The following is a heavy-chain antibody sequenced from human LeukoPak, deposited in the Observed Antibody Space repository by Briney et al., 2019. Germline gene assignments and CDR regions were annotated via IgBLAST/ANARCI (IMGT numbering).Heavy chain of an antibody. CDR2: ISGSGGST. V-gene: IGHV3-23*01. CDR1: GFTFSSYG. Sequence: GGSLRLSCAASGFTFSSYGMTWVRQAPGKGLEWVSGISGSGGSTYYADSVKGRFTISRDNSRNMLYLQMNSLRAEDTAVYYCAKWSGYGDYWGQGTLITVSS. D-gene: IGHD5-12*01. CDR3: AKWSGYGDY. J-gene: IGHJ4*02.